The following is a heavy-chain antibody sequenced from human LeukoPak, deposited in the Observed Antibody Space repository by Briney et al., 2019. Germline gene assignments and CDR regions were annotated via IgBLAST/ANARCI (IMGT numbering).Heavy chain of an antibody. J-gene: IGHJ4*02. CDR1: RLIFTNYY. Sequence: GGSLRLSCAASRLIFTNYYIHWVRQAPGKGLEWISRITTDGYNTIYADSVKGRFTISRDNAKNTVALQMNSLSAEDTAVYYCATGGAQYYDYWGQGTVVTVSS. CDR3: ATGGAQYYDY. V-gene: IGHV3-74*01. CDR2: ITTDGYNT. D-gene: IGHD3-16*01.